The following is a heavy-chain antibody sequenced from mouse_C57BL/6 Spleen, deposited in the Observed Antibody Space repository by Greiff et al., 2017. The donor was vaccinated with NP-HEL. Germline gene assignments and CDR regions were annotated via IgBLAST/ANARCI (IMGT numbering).Heavy chain of an antibody. Sequence: QVQLQQSGPELVKPGASVKISCKASGYTFTDYYINWVKQRPGQGLEWIGWIYPGSGNTKYNEKFKGKATLTVDTSSSTAYMQLSSLTSEDSAVYFCARVAITAVVARYAMDYWGQGTSVTVSS. CDR2: IYPGSGNT. V-gene: IGHV1-84*01. D-gene: IGHD1-1*01. CDR3: ARVAITAVVARYAMDY. CDR1: GYTFTDYY. J-gene: IGHJ4*01.